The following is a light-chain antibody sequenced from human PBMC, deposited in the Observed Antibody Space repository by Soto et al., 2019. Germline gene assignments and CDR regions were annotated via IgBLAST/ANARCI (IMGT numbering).Light chain of an antibody. CDR1: SSDVGTYNY. CDR3: SSYTGSSTLYV. J-gene: IGLJ1*01. V-gene: IGLV2-14*01. Sequence: QSVLTQPASVSGSPGQSITISCTGTSSDVGTYNYVSWYQQHPGKAPKVMIYEVTYRPSGVSNRFSGSKPGNTASLTISGLQAEDEAEYYCSSYTGSSTLYVFGTGTKVTV. CDR2: EVT.